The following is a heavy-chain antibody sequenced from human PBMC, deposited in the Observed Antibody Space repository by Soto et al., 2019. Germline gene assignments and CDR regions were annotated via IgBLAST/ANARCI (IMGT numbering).Heavy chain of an antibody. Sequence: PGGSLRLSCAVSGFTYSTYWMTWVHQAPGKGLEWVAVISYDGSNKYYADSVKGRFTLSRDNPQNTLSLQINSPRAEDTAGCYCGRPQYQLILVRAFDIWGKGTMVTVS. V-gene: IGHV3-30-3*01. D-gene: IGHD2-2*01. CDR1: GFTYSTYW. CDR3: GRPQYQLILVRAFDI. CDR2: ISYDGSNK. J-gene: IGHJ3*02.